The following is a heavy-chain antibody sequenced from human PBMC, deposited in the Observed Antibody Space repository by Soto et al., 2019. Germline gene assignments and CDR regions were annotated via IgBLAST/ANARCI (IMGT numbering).Heavy chain of an antibody. V-gene: IGHV1-18*01. CDR2: ISAYNGNT. D-gene: IGHD3-10*01. Sequence: ASVKVSCKASGYTFTSYGISWVRQAPGQGLEWMGWISAYNGNTNYAQKLQGRVTMTTDTSTSTAYMELRSLRSDDTAVYYCARCRITMVRGVIKGGWFDPWGQGTLVTVS. J-gene: IGHJ5*02. CDR1: GYTFTSYG. CDR3: ARCRITMVRGVIKGGWFDP.